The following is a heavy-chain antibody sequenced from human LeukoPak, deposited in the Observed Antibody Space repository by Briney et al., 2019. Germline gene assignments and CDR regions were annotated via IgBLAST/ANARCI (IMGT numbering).Heavy chain of an antibody. CDR3: ARAHIVARGYYYMDV. CDR2: IIPIFGTA. V-gene: IGHV1-69*05. J-gene: IGHJ6*03. D-gene: IGHD5-12*01. Sequence: ASVKVSCKASGGTFSSYAISWVRQAPGQGLEWMGRIIPIFGTANYAQKFQGRVTITTDESTSTAYMELSSLRSEDTAVYYCARAHIVARGYYYMDVWGKGTTVTVSS. CDR1: GGTFSSYA.